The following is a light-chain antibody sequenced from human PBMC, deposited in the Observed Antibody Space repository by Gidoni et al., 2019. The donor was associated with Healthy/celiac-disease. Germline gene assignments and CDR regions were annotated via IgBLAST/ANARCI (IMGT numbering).Light chain of an antibody. V-gene: IGKV3-15*01. CDR3: QQYNNWQGT. J-gene: IGKJ1*01. Sequence: EIVMTQSPATLSVSPGERTTLSCRASQSVSSNLAWYQQKPGQAPRLLIYGASNRATGIPARFSGSGSGTEFTLTISSLQAEDFAVYYCQQYNNWQGTFGQGTKVEIK. CDR1: QSVSSN. CDR2: GAS.